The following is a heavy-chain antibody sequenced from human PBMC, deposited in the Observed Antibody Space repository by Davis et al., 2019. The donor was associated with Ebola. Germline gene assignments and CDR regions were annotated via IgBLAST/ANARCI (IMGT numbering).Heavy chain of an antibody. Sequence: PGGSLRLSCEASGFSFRTYGMHRVRQAPGKGMEGVAFIRFDGSSKYYVDSVRGRFTISRDDYKNTVYLQMNSLRPDDTALYYCAKDYSSGYNFDYWGQGTLVTVSS. CDR2: IRFDGSSK. D-gene: IGHD3-3*01. CDR1: GFSFRTYG. V-gene: IGHV3-30*02. J-gene: IGHJ4*02. CDR3: AKDYSSGYNFDY.